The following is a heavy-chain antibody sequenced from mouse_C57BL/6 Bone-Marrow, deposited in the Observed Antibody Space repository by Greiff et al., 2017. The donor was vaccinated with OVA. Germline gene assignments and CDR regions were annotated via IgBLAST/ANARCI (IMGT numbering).Heavy chain of an antibody. V-gene: IGHV1-55*01. Sequence: VQLHQPGAELVKPGASVKMSCKASGYTFTSYCITWVKQRPGQGLEWIGDIYPGSGSTNYNEKFKSKATLTVDTSSSTAYMQLSSLTSEDSAVYYCARNRFGYDFDYWGQGTTLTVSS. J-gene: IGHJ2*01. CDR1: GYTFTSYC. CDR2: IYPGSGST. D-gene: IGHD2-2*01. CDR3: ARNRFGYDFDY.